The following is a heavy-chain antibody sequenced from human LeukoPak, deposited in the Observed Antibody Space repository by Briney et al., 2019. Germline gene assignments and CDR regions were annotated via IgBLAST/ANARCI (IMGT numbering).Heavy chain of an antibody. J-gene: IGHJ4*02. CDR3: ASHLGYSSGWYDY. Sequence: ASVTVSCKASGYTFTGYYMHWVRQAPGQGLEWMGWINPNSGGTNYAQKFQGWVTMTRDTSISTAYMELSSLRSEDTAVYYCASHLGYSSGWYDYWGQGTLVTVSS. D-gene: IGHD6-19*01. CDR1: GYTFTGYY. V-gene: IGHV1-2*04. CDR2: INPNSGGT.